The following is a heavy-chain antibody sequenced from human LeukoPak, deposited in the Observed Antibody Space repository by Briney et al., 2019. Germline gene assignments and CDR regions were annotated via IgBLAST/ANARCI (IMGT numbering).Heavy chain of an antibody. Sequence: GASVKVSCKASGYTFTSYGVTWVRQAPGQGLEWMGWINPNSGGTNYAQKFQGRVTMTRDTSISTAYMELSRLRSDDTAVYYCARAVEYSSSWYANWGQGTLVTVSS. V-gene: IGHV1-2*02. CDR3: ARAVEYSSSWYAN. D-gene: IGHD6-13*01. CDR2: INPNSGGT. J-gene: IGHJ4*02. CDR1: GYTFTSYG.